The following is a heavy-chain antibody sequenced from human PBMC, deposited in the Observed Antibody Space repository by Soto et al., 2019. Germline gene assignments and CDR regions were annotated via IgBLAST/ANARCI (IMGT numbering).Heavy chain of an antibody. CDR3: VRARATDSRPDY. CDR2: ISSSSSYI. CDR1: GFTFSLYS. Sequence: GGSLRLSCAASGFTFSLYSMIWVRQAPGKGLEWVSSISSSSSYIYYADSMKGRFTLSRDNAQNSLYLQMNSLRVDDTAVYYCVRARATDSRPDYWGQGTLVTGS. J-gene: IGHJ4*02. D-gene: IGHD3-22*01. V-gene: IGHV3-21*01.